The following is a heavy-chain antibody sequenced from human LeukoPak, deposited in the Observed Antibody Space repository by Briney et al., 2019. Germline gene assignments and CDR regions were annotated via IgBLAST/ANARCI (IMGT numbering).Heavy chain of an antibody. Sequence: GGSLRLSCAASGFTFSDYYMSWIRQAPGKGLEWVSYISSSGSTIYHADSVKGRFTISRDNAKNSLYLQMNSLRAEDTAVYYCARVTRGPYPMGAKTTEDWGQGTLVTVSS. CDR2: ISSSGSTI. CDR3: ARVTRGPYPMGAKTTED. V-gene: IGHV3-11*01. J-gene: IGHJ4*02. D-gene: IGHD1-26*01. CDR1: GFTFSDYY.